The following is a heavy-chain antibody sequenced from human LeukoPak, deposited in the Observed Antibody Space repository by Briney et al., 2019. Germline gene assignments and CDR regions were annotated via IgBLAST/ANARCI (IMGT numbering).Heavy chain of an antibody. CDR1: GFTVSSNY. Sequence: QPGGSLRLSCAASGFTVSSNYMSWVRQAPGKGLEWVSVIYSGGSTYYADSVKGRFTISRDNSKNTLYLQMNSLRAEDTAVYYCARMRGRARPGGGFDYWGQGTLVTVSS. V-gene: IGHV3-53*01. CDR2: IYSGGST. J-gene: IGHJ4*02. D-gene: IGHD6-6*01. CDR3: ARMRGRARPGGGFDY.